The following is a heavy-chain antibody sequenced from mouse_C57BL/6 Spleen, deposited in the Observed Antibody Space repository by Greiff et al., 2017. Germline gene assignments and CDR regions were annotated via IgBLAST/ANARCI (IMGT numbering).Heavy chain of an antibody. CDR2: ISSGGDYI. CDR3: TRAGTSWFAY. CDR1: GFTFSSYA. V-gene: IGHV5-9-1*02. Sequence: EVQGVESGEGLVKPGGSLKLSCAASGFTFSSYAMSWVRQTPEKRLEWVAYISSGGDYIYYADTVKGRFTISRDNARNTLYLQMSSLKSEDTAMYYCTRAGTSWFAYWGQGTLVTVSA. J-gene: IGHJ3*01. D-gene: IGHD4-1*01.